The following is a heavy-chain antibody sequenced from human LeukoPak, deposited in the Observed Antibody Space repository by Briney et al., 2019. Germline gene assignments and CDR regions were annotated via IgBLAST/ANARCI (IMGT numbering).Heavy chain of an antibody. J-gene: IGHJ4*02. CDR1: GYTFTSYG. V-gene: IGHV1-18*01. D-gene: IGHD5-24*01. Sequence: ASVKVSCKASGYTFTSYGISWVRQAPGQGLEWMGWISAYNGNTNYAQKLQGRVTMTTDPSTSTAYMELRSLRSDDTAVYYCAREGGRDGYNHKNRDDYWGQGTLVTVSS. CDR3: AREGGRDGYNHKNRDDY. CDR2: ISAYNGNT.